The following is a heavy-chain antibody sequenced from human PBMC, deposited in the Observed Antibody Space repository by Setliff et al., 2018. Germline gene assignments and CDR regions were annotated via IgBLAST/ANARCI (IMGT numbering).Heavy chain of an antibody. CDR3: AKVEPWNTAPKAFDY. CDR1: GASFSSSSSY. V-gene: IGHV4-39*07. Sequence: SETLSLACSVSGASFSSSSSYWGWIRQPPGKGLEWIGHIYHRGSTYYNPSLKSRLTISVDTSKNQFSLKLTSVTAADTAMYYCAKVEPWNTAPKAFDYWGQGTLVTVSS. J-gene: IGHJ4*02. D-gene: IGHD5-18*01. CDR2: IYHRGST.